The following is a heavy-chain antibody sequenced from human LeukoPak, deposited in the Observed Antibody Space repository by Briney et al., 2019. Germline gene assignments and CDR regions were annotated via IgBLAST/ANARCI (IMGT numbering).Heavy chain of an antibody. D-gene: IGHD3-10*01. V-gene: IGHV4-30-4*01. Sequence: SQTLSLTCTVSGVSISSGDYYWSWIRQPPGKGLEWIGYIYYSGSTYYNPSLKSRVTISVDTSKNQFSLKLSSVTAADTAVYYCASGLPDYYGSGSFPIDYWGQGTLVTVSS. CDR3: ASGLPDYYGSGSFPIDY. CDR1: GVSISSGDYY. CDR2: IYYSGST. J-gene: IGHJ4*02.